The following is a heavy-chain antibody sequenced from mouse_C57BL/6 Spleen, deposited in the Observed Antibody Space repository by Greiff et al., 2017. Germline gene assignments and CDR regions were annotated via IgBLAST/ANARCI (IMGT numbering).Heavy chain of an antibody. D-gene: IGHD2-3*01. CDR1: GYTFTNYW. CDR2: IYPGGGYT. CDR3: ARNGYYRYYYAMDY. Sequence: VQLVESGAELVRPGTSVKMSCKASGYTFTNYWIGWAKQRPGHGLEWIGDIYPGGGYTNYNEEFKGKATLTADKSSSTAYMQFSSLTSEDSALYYCARNGYYRYYYAMDYWGQGTSVTVSS. J-gene: IGHJ4*01. V-gene: IGHV1-63*01.